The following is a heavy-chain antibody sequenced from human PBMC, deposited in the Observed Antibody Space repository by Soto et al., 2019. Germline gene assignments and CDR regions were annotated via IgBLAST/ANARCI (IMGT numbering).Heavy chain of an antibody. J-gene: IGHJ4*02. Sequence: GGSLRLSCTTSGFRFGEYAMSWFRQAPGKGPEWIGVIRSNTYGGTSEYAPSVKGRFTLSRDDSAKTVYLQMHSLKIEDTGVYYCARRAPVTPFDYWGQGTLVTVSS. D-gene: IGHD4-17*01. CDR2: IRSNTYGGTS. V-gene: IGHV3-49*03. CDR3: ARRAPVTPFDY. CDR1: GFRFGEYA.